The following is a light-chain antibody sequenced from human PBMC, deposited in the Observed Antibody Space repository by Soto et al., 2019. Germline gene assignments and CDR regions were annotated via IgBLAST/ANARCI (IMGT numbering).Light chain of an antibody. Sequence: QAVVTQEPSLTVSPGGTVTLTCGSSTGTVTSGHYPYWFQVKPGQAPRTLLYDINNKHSWTPARFSGSLLGGKAALILSGALPEDDADYFSILSYSGPSMFGGSTQLPLL. J-gene: IGLJ7*01. CDR1: TGTVTSGHY. CDR2: DIN. CDR3: ILSYSGPSM. V-gene: IGLV7-46*01.